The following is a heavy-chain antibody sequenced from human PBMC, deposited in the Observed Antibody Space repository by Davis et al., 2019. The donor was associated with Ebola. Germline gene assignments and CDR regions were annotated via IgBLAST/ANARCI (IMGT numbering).Heavy chain of an antibody. CDR1: GGSISSYY. V-gene: IGHV4-59*08. D-gene: IGHD3-10*01. CDR3: ARGGSGSYWNYYYYYMDV. CDR2: IYYSGST. J-gene: IGHJ6*03. Sequence: PSETLSLTCTVSGGSISSYYWSWIRQPPGKGLEWIGYIYYSGSTNYNPSLKSRVTISVDTSKNQFSLKLSSVTAADTAVYYCARGGSGSYWNYYYYYMDVWGKGTTVTVSS.